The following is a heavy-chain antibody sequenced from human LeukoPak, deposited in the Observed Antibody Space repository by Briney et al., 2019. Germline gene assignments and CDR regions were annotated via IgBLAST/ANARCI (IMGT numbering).Heavy chain of an antibody. Sequence: GASVKVSCKVSGYTLTELSMHWVRQAPGKGLEWMGGFDPEDGKPIYAQKFQGRVTMTEDTSTDTTYMELSSLRVEDTAVYYCVRDRGYSTFDYWGQGTLVTVSS. CDR1: GYTLTELS. V-gene: IGHV1-24*01. D-gene: IGHD4-23*01. CDR2: FDPEDGKP. CDR3: VRDRGYSTFDY. J-gene: IGHJ4*02.